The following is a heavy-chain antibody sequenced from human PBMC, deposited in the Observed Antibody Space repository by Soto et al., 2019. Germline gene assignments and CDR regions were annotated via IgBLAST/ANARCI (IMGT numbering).Heavy chain of an antibody. D-gene: IGHD3-22*01. V-gene: IGHV4-34*01. CDR2: INHSGST. CDR1: GGSFSGYY. J-gene: IGHJ4*02. Sequence: SETLSLTCAVYGGSFSGYYWSWIRQPPGKGLEWIGEINHSGSTNYNPSLKSRVTISVDTSKNQFSLKLSSVTAADTAVYYCARQPKRSGYYSERTRPFDYWGQGTLVTSPQ. CDR3: ARQPKRSGYYSERTRPFDY.